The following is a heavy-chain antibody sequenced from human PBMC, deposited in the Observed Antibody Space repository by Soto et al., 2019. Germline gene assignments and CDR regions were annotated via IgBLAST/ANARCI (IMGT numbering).Heavy chain of an antibody. CDR1: GFTFSSYW. CDR2: INSDGSST. Sequence: PGGFLRLSCAASGFTFSSYWMHWVRQAPGKGLVWVSRINSDGSSTSYADSVKGRFTISRDNAKNTLYLQMNSLRAEDTAVYYCARGLYSAHYYYYGMDVWGQGTTVTVSS. V-gene: IGHV3-74*01. CDR3: ARGLYSAHYYYYGMDV. D-gene: IGHD1-26*01. J-gene: IGHJ6*02.